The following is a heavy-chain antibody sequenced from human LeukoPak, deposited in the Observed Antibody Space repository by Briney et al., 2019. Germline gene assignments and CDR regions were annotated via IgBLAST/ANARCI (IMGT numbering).Heavy chain of an antibody. D-gene: IGHD3-3*01. CDR2: MNPNSGNT. CDR3: AGVDFWSGYSRDY. Sequence: GASVTVSFKASGYTFTIYDINGVRQAPGQGREWMGWMNPNSGNTGYAQKFQGRVTMTRNTSISTAYMELSSLRSEDTAVYYCAGVDFWSGYSRDYWGQGTLVTVSS. V-gene: IGHV1-8*01. CDR1: GYTFTIYD. J-gene: IGHJ4*02.